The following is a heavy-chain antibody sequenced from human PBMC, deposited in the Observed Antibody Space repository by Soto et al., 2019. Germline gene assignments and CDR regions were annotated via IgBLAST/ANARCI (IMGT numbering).Heavy chain of an antibody. Sequence: SETLSLTCAVYGGSFSGYYWSWIRQPPGKGLDWIEEINHSGSTNYNPSLKSRVTISVDTSKNQFSLKLSSVTAADTAVYYCARGHGFRQWLVLYYYYGMDVWGQGTTVTVSS. V-gene: IGHV4-34*01. J-gene: IGHJ6*02. CDR1: GGSFSGYY. CDR3: ARGHGFRQWLVLYYYYGMDV. D-gene: IGHD6-19*01. CDR2: INHSGST.